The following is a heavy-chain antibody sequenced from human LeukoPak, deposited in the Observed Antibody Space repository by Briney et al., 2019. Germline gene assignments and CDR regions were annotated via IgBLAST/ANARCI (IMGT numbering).Heavy chain of an antibody. D-gene: IGHD6-19*01. Sequence: PGGSLRLSCVASGLTVSSNYMSWVRQAPGKGLEWVSVIYSAGNTYYADSVKGRFTISRHNSENTLYLQMNSLRVEETAVYYCARGGAPGYSSGRIDYWGQGTLVTVSS. CDR2: IYSAGNT. CDR1: GLTVSSNY. CDR3: ARGGAPGYSSGRIDY. V-gene: IGHV3-53*04. J-gene: IGHJ4*02.